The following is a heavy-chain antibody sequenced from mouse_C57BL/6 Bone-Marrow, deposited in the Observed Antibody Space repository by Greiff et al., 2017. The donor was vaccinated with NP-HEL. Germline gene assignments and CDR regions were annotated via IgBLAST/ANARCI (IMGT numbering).Heavy chain of an antibody. Sequence: EVKLEESEGGLVQPGSSMKLSCTASGFTFSDYYMAWVRQVPEKGLEWVANINYDGSSTYYLDSLKSRFIISRDNAKNILYLQMSSLKSEDTATYYCARGGYYGSSYVWYFDVWGTGTTVTVSS. V-gene: IGHV5-16*01. CDR3: ARGGYYGSSYVWYFDV. D-gene: IGHD1-1*01. CDR1: GFTFSDYY. J-gene: IGHJ1*03. CDR2: INYDGSST.